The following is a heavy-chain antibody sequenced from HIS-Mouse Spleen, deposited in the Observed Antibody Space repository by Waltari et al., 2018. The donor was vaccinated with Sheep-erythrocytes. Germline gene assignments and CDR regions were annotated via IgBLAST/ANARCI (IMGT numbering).Heavy chain of an antibody. CDR2: PIPILGIA. Sequence: QVQLVQSGAEVKKPGSSVKVSCKASGGTFSSYAISWVRQGPGQGLEGMGRPIPILGIANYDRKFQGRVTITADKSTSTAYMELSSLRSEDTAVYYCAQTGATTPHFDYWGQGTLVTVSS. CDR1: GGTFSSYA. V-gene: IGHV1-69*04. D-gene: IGHD1-26*01. CDR3: AQTGATTPHFDY. J-gene: IGHJ4*02.